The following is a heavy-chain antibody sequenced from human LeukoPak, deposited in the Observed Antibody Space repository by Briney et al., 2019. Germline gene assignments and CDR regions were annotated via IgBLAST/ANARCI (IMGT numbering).Heavy chain of an antibody. CDR2: IWRDGSIE. CDR3: AIWYSSGWSFDY. V-gene: IGHV3-33*01. D-gene: IGHD6-19*01. J-gene: IGHJ4*02. Sequence: PGGSLRLSCAASGFTFRNYGMHWVRQAPGKGLEWVAVIWRDGSIENYADSVKGRFTISRDNSKNTLYLQMTSLRAEDTAVYYCAIWYSSGWSFDYWGPGTPVTVSS. CDR1: GFTFRNYG.